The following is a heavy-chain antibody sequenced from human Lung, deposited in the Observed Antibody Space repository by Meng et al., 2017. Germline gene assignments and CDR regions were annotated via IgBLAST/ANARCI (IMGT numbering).Heavy chain of an antibody. Sequence: EVQLVESGGGLVTPGVSLRLSCAASGFTFSSYSMNWVRQAPGKGLEWVSSISSSSAYADSVKGRFTISRDNAKNSLYLQMNSLRAEDTAVYYCARGRVVVAATPSDYWGQGTLVTVSS. J-gene: IGHJ4*02. V-gene: IGHV3-21*01. CDR3: ARGRVVVAATPSDY. CDR2: ISSSSA. CDR1: GFTFSSYS. D-gene: IGHD2-15*01.